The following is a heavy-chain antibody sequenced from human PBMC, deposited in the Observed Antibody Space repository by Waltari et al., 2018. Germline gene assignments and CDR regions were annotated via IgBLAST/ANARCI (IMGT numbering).Heavy chain of an antibody. Sequence: QVQLQQWGAGLLKPSETLSLTCAVYGGSFSGYYWSWIRQPPGKGLGWMGEIKHRGSTNYNPSHKSRVTISVDTSKNQFSLKLSAVTAADTAVYYCAREVGRYYFDYWGQGTLVTVSS. J-gene: IGHJ4*02. CDR3: AREVGRYYFDY. CDR1: GGSFSGYY. D-gene: IGHD1-26*01. V-gene: IGHV4-34*01. CDR2: IKHRGST.